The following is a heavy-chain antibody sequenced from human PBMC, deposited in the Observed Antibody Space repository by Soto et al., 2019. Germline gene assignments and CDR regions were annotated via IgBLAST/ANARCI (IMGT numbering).Heavy chain of an antibody. CDR3: ARGRYGDY. D-gene: IGHD1-1*01. J-gene: IGHJ4*02. Sequence: QVHLVQSGAEVKKPGASVKVSCKGSGYGFTTYGITWVRQAPGQGLEWMAWISAHNVNTNYAQKLQGRVTVTRDTSTSTAYMELRSLRSDDTAVYYCARGRYGDYWGQRALVTVSS. V-gene: IGHV1-18*01. CDR2: ISAHNVNT. CDR1: GYGFTTYG.